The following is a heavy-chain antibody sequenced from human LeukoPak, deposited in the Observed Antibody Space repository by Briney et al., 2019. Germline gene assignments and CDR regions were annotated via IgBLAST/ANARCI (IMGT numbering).Heavy chain of an antibody. J-gene: IGHJ5*02. CDR3: AREGDSSSVGWFDP. D-gene: IGHD3-22*01. Sequence: PSETLSLTCTVSGYSISSGHYWGWIRQPPGKGLEWIGSIYHSGSTYYNPSLKSRVTISVDTSKNQFSLKLSSVTAADTAVYYCAREGDSSSVGWFDPWGQGTLVIVSS. CDR2: IYHSGST. V-gene: IGHV4-38-2*02. CDR1: GYSISSGHY.